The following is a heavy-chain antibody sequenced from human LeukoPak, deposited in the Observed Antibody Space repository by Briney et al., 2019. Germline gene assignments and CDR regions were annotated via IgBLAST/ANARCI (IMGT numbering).Heavy chain of an antibody. Sequence: SESLSLTCAVSGGSISSYYWSWIRQPPGKGLEWIGNFYYSGSTNYNPSLKSRVTFSVDTSKSQSSLKVSSVTAADTAVYYCARGSSSSFNFDLWGRGTLVTVSS. CDR2: FYYSGST. CDR1: GGSISSYY. D-gene: IGHD6-13*01. CDR3: ARGSSSSFNFDL. J-gene: IGHJ2*01. V-gene: IGHV4-59*01.